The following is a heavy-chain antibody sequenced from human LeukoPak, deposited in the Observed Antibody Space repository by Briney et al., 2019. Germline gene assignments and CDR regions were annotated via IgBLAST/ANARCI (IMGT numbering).Heavy chain of an antibody. CDR2: VIPIFGTT. CDR1: GGTFSSYA. CDR3: ARNPGIQLWSYNWFDP. J-gene: IGHJ5*02. Sequence: SVKVSCKASGGTFSSYAISWVRQAPGQGLEWMGGVIPIFGTTNYAQKFQGRVTITADESTSTAYMELSSLRSEDTAVYYCARNPGIQLWSYNWFDPWGQGTLVTVSS. V-gene: IGHV1-69*13. D-gene: IGHD5-18*01.